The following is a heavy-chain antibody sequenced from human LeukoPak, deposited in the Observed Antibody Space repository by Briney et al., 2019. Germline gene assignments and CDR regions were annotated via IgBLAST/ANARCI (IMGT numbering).Heavy chain of an antibody. V-gene: IGHV1-69*04. CDR2: IIPILGIA. D-gene: IGHD2-15*01. Sequence: ASVKVSCKASGGTFSSYAISWVRQAPGQGLEWMGRIIPILGIANYAQKFQGRVTITADKSTSTAYMELSNLRSEDTAVYYCARGPPTYIVVVVAATRWDDAFDIWGQGTMVTVSS. CDR3: ARGPPTYIVVVVAATRWDDAFDI. J-gene: IGHJ3*02. CDR1: GGTFSSYA.